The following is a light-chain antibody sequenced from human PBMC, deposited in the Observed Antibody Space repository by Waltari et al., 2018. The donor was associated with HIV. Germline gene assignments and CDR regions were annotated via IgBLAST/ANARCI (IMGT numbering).Light chain of an antibody. V-gene: IGLV2-14*03. J-gene: IGLJ2*01. CDR3: SSYARNSPWL. CDR1: ASAFGDYNY. Sequence: QSVLTQPASVSGAPGHSITIPCTGTASAFGDYNYVSWYQQLPGKAPKLVIYDVTQRPSGISHRFSGSRSGTTASLTISGLQAEDEADYYCSSYARNSPWLFGGGTKLTV. CDR2: DVT.